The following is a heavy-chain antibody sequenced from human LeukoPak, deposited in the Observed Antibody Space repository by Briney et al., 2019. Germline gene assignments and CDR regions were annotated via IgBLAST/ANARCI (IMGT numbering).Heavy chain of an antibody. CDR1: GYTFTDYY. Sequence: ASVKVSCKASGYTFTDYYIHWVRQAPGQGLEWVALMHPSGGDTRYAQKFQGRVTMTEDTSTDTAYMELSSLRSEDTAVYYCATSSTFDCSSTGCPFGYWGQGTLVTVSS. CDR2: MHPSGGDT. J-gene: IGHJ4*02. D-gene: IGHD2-2*01. V-gene: IGHV1-46*01. CDR3: ATSSTFDCSSTGCPFGY.